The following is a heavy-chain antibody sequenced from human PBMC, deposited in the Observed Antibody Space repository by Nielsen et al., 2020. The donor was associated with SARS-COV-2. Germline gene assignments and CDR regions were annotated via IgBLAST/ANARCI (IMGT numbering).Heavy chain of an antibody. CDR3: ATWGTYGDLDAFHF. V-gene: IGHV3-23*01. Sequence: GGSLRLSCAVSGLTFNIYAMSWVRQAPGKGLEWVLGISSSGSKTHDADSAKGRFIISRDNSKNTLYLQMNSLRAEDTAVYYCATWGTYGDLDAFHFWGQGTMVTVSS. CDR1: GLTFNIYA. CDR2: ISSSGSKT. J-gene: IGHJ3*01. D-gene: IGHD4-17*01.